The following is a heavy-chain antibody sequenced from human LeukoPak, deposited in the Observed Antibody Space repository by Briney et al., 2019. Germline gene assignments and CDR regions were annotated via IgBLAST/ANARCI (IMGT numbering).Heavy chain of an antibody. J-gene: IGHJ4*02. D-gene: IGHD6-13*01. V-gene: IGHV1-69*04. CDR2: IIPILGIA. CDR1: GGTFSSYA. Sequence: ASVKVSCKASGGTFSSYAISWVRQAPGQGLEWMGRIIPILGIANYAQKFQGRVTITADKSTSTDYMELSSLRSEDTAVYYCAKGTAAEERFGFDYWGQGTLVTVSS. CDR3: AKGTAAEERFGFDY.